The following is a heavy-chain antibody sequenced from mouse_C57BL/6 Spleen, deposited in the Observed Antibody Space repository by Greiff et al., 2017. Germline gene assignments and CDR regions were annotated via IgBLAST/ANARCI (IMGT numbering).Heavy chain of an antibody. CDR3: ARDLLLTY. J-gene: IGHJ3*01. V-gene: IGHV3-6*01. CDR2: ISYDGSN. CDR1: GYSITSGYY. Sequence: EESGPGLVKPSQSLSLTCSVTGYSITSGYYWNWIRQFPGNKLEWMGYISYDGSNNYNPSLKNRISITRDTSKNQFFLKLNSVTTEDTATYYCARDLLLTYWGQGTLVTVSA. D-gene: IGHD2-10*01.